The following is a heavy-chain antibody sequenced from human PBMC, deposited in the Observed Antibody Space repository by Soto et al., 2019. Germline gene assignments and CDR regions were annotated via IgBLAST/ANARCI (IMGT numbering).Heavy chain of an antibody. CDR2: IHNSGTT. CDR3: ARQKQWLSPFDD. V-gene: IGHV4-31*03. Sequence: QVQLQESGPGLVKPSQTLSLTCTVSGGSITNDDYYWNWIRQLPGKGLEWIGYIHNSGTTDYNPSLKRRVXXXVXXSKSQFALQLSSVTAADTAVYFCARQKQWLSPFDDWGQGTLVTVSS. J-gene: IGHJ4*02. CDR1: GGSITNDDYY. D-gene: IGHD6-19*01.